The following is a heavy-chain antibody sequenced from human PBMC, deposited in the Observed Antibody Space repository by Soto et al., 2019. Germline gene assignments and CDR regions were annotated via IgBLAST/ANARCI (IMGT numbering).Heavy chain of an antibody. CDR1: GGTFSSYA. V-gene: IGHV1-69*12. CDR3: AAPYGSGSYYNGFDY. CDR2: IIPIFGTA. D-gene: IGHD3-10*01. J-gene: IGHJ4*02. Sequence: QVQLVQSGAEVKKPGSSVKVSCKASGGTFSSYAISSVRQAPGQGLEWMGGIIPIFGTANYAQKFQGRVTITADESTSPAYMELSSLRSEDTAVYYCAAPYGSGSYYNGFDYWGQGTLVTVSS.